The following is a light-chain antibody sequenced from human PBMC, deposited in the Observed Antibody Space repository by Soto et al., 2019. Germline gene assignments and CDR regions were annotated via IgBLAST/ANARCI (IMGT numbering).Light chain of an antibody. V-gene: IGKV3-11*01. CDR2: DAS. Sequence: EIVLTQSPATLSLSPGERATLSCRASQSVSSYLAWYQQKPGQVPRRVIYDASNRATGIPGRFSGSGSGTDFTLTIRSLEPEDFGVYYCQQRSSWPRTFGQGTKVEIK. CDR3: QQRSSWPRT. CDR1: QSVSSY. J-gene: IGKJ1*01.